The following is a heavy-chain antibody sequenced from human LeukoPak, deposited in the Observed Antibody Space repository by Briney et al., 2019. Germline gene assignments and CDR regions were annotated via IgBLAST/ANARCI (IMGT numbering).Heavy chain of an antibody. J-gene: IGHJ4*02. Sequence: ASATVSCKASGYTFTSYAINWVRQAPGQGLEWMGWINTDTGNPTYAQDFTGRFVFSLDTSVSTAYLQISSLKAEDTAVYFCAKAGVGYCSAGACSFDYWGQGSLVTVSS. D-gene: IGHD2-15*01. CDR3: AKAGVGYCSAGACSFDY. CDR1: GYTFTSYA. V-gene: IGHV7-4-1*02. CDR2: INTDTGNP.